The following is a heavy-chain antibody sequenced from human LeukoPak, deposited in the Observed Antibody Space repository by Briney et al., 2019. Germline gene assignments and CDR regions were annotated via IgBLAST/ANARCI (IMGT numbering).Heavy chain of an antibody. CDR2: ISSSGSTI. J-gene: IGHJ4*02. CDR1: GFTSSDYY. CDR3: ARGRSGNYYDY. V-gene: IGHV3-11*01. Sequence: GGSLRLSCAASGFTSSDYYMNWIRQAPGKGLEWISYISSSGSTIYNADSVKGRFTISRDNAKNSLYLQMNSLRAEDTAMYYCARGRSGNYYDYWGQGTLVTVSS. D-gene: IGHD1-26*01.